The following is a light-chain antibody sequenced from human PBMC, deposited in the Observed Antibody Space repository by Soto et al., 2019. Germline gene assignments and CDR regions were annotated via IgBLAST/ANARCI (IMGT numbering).Light chain of an antibody. CDR3: QQYNNWRTWT. Sequence: EIVMTQSPATLSVPPGERATLSCRASQSVNSNLAWYQQKPGRGPRLLIYDASTRATGIPARFSGSGSGTEFTLTISSLQSEDFAVYYCQQYNNWRTWTFGQGTKVDIK. CDR1: QSVNSN. CDR2: DAS. V-gene: IGKV3-15*01. J-gene: IGKJ1*01.